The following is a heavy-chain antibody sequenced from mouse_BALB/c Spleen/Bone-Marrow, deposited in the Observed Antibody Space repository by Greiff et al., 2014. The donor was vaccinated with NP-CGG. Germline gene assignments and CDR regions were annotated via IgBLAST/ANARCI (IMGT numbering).Heavy chain of an antibody. V-gene: IGHV5-9-2*01. D-gene: IGHD2-10*01. CDR2: ISGDGRYT. CDR3: ARHAYYVQTEVSFVY. Sequence: SVCGFVIAERSLKLSCAASGFSFSNYGMSWVRQTPEKRLEWVATISGDGRYTFYSDSVKGRFTISRENVKKNLDLQLSSLRSEDAAVYYCARHAYYVQTEVSFVYGGQGTLVTVAA. J-gene: IGHJ3*01. CDR1: GFSFSNYG.